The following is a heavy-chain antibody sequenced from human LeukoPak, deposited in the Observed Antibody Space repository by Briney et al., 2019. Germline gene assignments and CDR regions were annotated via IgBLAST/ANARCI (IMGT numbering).Heavy chain of an antibody. Sequence: GGSLRLSCAASGFTFSSYAMSWVRQAPGKGLEWVSAISGSGGSTYYADSVKGRFTISRDNSKNTLYLQMNSLRAEDTAVYYCARDIAAAGNGWFDPWGQGTLVTVSS. CDR2: ISGSGGST. CDR1: GFTFSSYA. D-gene: IGHD6-13*01. CDR3: ARDIAAAGNGWFDP. V-gene: IGHV3-23*01. J-gene: IGHJ5*02.